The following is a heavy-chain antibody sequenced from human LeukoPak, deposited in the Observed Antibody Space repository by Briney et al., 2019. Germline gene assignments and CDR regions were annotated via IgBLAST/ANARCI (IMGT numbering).Heavy chain of an antibody. D-gene: IGHD6-13*01. J-gene: IGHJ4*02. CDR2: IIPILGTA. Sequence: GASVKVSCKASGGTFSSYAISWVRQAPGQGLEWMGGIIPILGTANYAQKFQGRVTITADESTSTAYMELSSPRSEDTAVYYCARGALLAAAIDYWGQETLVTVSS. CDR3: ARGALLAAAIDY. CDR1: GGTFSSYA. V-gene: IGHV1-69*13.